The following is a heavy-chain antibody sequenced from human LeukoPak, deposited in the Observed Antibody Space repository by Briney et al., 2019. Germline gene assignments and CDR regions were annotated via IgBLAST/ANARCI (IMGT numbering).Heavy chain of an antibody. Sequence: PSETLSLTCTVSGGSISSSTYYWGWIRQPPGKGLEWIGCNYYSGSTYYNPSLKSRVTISVDTSKNQLSLKLSSVTAADTAVYYCARDRGTWNDDGFDYWGQGTLVTVSS. CDR1: GGSISSSTYY. CDR3: ARDRGTWNDDGFDY. V-gene: IGHV4-39*07. D-gene: IGHD1-1*01. J-gene: IGHJ4*02. CDR2: NYYSGST.